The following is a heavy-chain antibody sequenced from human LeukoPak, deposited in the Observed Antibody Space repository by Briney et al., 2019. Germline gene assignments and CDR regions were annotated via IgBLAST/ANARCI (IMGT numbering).Heavy chain of an antibody. V-gene: IGHV3-21*01. D-gene: IGHD3-3*01. CDR1: GFTFSSYS. J-gene: IGHJ4*02. CDR3: ARDRPTGASRLFVVQ. CDR2: MSSGGRYI. Sequence: VGSLRLSCAASGFTFSSYSMTWVRQAPGKGLEWVSSMSSGGRYIYYADSVRGRFAISRDNAKNSLYLLMNSLRVEDTAVYYCARDRPTGASRLFVVQWGQGTLVTVSS.